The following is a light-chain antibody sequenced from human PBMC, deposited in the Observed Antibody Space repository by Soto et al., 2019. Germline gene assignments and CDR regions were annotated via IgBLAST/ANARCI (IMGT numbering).Light chain of an antibody. CDR3: QSYDSSLTGWV. CDR2: DYN. Sequence: QSALTHPPSVSGAPGHRVTISCAGSSSNIGANYAVHWYQQLPGTAPKLLIYDYNKRPSGVPDRFSGSKSGTSASLAITGLQAEDEADYYCQSYDSSLTGWVFGTGTKVTVL. V-gene: IGLV1-40*01. CDR1: SSNIGANYA. J-gene: IGLJ1*01.